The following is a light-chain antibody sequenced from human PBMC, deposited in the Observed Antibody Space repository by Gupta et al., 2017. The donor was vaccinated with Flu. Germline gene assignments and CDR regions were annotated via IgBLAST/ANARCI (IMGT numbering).Light chain of an antibody. CDR3: VVDLGRGIRV. CDR1: SGTVSTDFY. CDR2: NTN. Sequence: VTITCVLTSGTVSTDFYPSWYRQTPGQAPLALIYNTNSRSSGVPNRFSGFILGNKAALTITGAQADDESHYYCVVDLGRGIRVFGGGTKLNVL. V-gene: IGLV8-61*01. J-gene: IGLJ3*02.